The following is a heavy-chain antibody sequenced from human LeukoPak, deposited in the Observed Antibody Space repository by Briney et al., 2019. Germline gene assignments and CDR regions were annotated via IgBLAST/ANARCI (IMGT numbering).Heavy chain of an antibody. V-gene: IGHV3-23*01. D-gene: IGHD6-13*01. Sequence: GGSLRLSRAASGFTFSSYAMSWVRQAPGKGPEWVSAISGSGGSTYYADSVKGPFTISRDNSKNTLYLQMNSLRDEDTAVYYCAKGLAALYFDYWGQGTLVTVSS. CDR3: AKGLAALYFDY. CDR1: GFTFSSYA. CDR2: ISGSGGST. J-gene: IGHJ4*02.